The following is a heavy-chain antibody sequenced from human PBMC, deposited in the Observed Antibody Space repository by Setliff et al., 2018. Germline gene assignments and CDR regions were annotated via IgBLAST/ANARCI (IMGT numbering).Heavy chain of an antibody. Sequence: SETLSLTCTLSGGSISPYFWSWIRQPPGKGLEWIGYIYHNGNTNVNPSLKSRVTMSVDTSKNQFALNLKSVTAADTAVYYCARDRTAYSYGLDVWGQGTTVTVSS. CDR2: IYHNGNT. CDR1: GGSISPYF. D-gene: IGHD5-18*01. J-gene: IGHJ6*02. V-gene: IGHV4-59*01. CDR3: ARDRTAYSYGLDV.